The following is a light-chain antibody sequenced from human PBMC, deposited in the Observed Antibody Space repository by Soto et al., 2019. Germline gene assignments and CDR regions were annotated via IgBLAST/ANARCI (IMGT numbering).Light chain of an antibody. CDR2: DVT. V-gene: IGLV2-14*03. CDR1: SCDIGSYNF. CDR3: KSYTNSDTYV. Sequence: QSALTQPASVSGSPGQSITISCTGTSCDIGSYNFVSWYQQHPGKAPKLIISDVTSRPSGVSSRFSGSKSDNTASLTISGLQSEDEADYYCKSYTNSDTYVFGTGTKLTVL. J-gene: IGLJ1*01.